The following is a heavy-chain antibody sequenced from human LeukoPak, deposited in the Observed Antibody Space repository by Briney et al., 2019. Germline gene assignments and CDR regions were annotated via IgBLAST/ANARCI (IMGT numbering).Heavy chain of an antibody. CDR3: ARDASSGWSNWFDP. V-gene: IGHV3-53*01. CDR1: GFTVSSNY. Sequence: GGSLRPSCAASGFTVSSNYMSWVRQAPGKGLEWVSVIYSGGSTYYADSVKGRFTISRDNSKNTLYLQMNSLRAEDTAVYYCARDASSGWSNWFDPWGQGTLVTVSS. J-gene: IGHJ5*02. D-gene: IGHD6-19*01. CDR2: IYSGGST.